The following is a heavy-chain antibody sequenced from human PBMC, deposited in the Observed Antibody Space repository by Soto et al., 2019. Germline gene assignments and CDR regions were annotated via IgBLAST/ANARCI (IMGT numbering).Heavy chain of an antibody. Sequence: SETLSLTCTVSGGSIGTYYWSWIRQPPGKGLEWIGYIYYRGNTDYNPSLKSRVTISLDTPKNQFSLKLSSVAAADTAVYYCARHHDSWGQGTLVTVSS. CDR2: IYYRGNT. CDR1: GGSIGTYY. V-gene: IGHV4-59*08. J-gene: IGHJ4*02. CDR3: ARHHDS.